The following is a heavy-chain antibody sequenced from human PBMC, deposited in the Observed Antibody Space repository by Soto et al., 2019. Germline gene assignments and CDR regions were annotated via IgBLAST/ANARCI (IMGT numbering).Heavy chain of an antibody. V-gene: IGHV3-11*05. CDR1: GFTFSDYY. J-gene: IGHJ4*02. CDR2: ISSSSSYT. CDR3: ARGSSTAADFDY. D-gene: IGHD6-6*01. Sequence: QVQLVESGGGLVKPGGSLRLSCAASGFTFSDYYMSWIRQAPGKGLEWVSYISSSSSYTNYADSVKGRFTISRDNAKNPLYLQMNSLRAEDTAVYYCARGSSTAADFDYWGQGTLVTVSS.